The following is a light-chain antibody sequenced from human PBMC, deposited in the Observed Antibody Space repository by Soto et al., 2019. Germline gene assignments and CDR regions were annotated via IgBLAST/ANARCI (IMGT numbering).Light chain of an antibody. CDR2: GAS. J-gene: IGKJ1*01. Sequence: PGERATLSCRASQSVSSNYLAWYQQKPGQAPRLLIYGASSRATGIPDRFSGSGSGTDFTLTISRLEPEDFAVYYCQQHGTKFGQGTKVDIK. CDR3: QQHGTK. CDR1: QSVSSNY. V-gene: IGKV3-20*01.